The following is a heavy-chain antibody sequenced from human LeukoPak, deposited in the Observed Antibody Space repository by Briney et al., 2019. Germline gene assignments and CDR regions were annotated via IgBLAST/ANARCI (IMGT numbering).Heavy chain of an antibody. CDR1: GGSISSYY. CDR2: INHSGST. J-gene: IGHJ4*02. D-gene: IGHD3-22*01. CDR3: ATSTSHYYDSSGYYLAVFDSARN. Sequence: SETLSLTCTVSGGSISSYYWSWIRQPPGKGLEWIGEINHSGSTNYNPSLKSRVTISVDTSKNQFSLKLSSVTAADTAVYYCATSTSHYYDSSGYYLAVFDSARNWGQGTLVTVSS. V-gene: IGHV4-34*01.